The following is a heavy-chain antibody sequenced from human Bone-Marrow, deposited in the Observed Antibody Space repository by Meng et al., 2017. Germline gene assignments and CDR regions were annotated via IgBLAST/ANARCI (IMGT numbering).Heavy chain of an antibody. CDR2: TYYRSQWQS. J-gene: IGHJ4*02. CDR1: GDSVSGNRAL. V-gene: IGHV6-1*01. CDR3: ASWYGES. D-gene: IGHD3-10*01. Sequence: QVQLPQSGPRRVKPSPTLSLPCAISGDSVSGNRALWHWVRQSPSRGLEWLGHTYYRSQWQSHYGASVKSRISIYADTSRNQFSLILNSVTPEDTAVYYCASWYGESWGQGTLVTVSS.